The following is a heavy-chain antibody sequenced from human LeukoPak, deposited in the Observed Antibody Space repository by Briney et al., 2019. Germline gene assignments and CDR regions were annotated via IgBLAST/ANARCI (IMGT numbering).Heavy chain of an antibody. D-gene: IGHD3-10*01. J-gene: IGHJ4*02. CDR1: GFTLSSYW. V-gene: IGHV3-74*01. Sequence: GGSLRLSCAASGFTLSSYWMHWVRQAPGKGLVWVSHIKNDGSSINYADSVKGRFTISRDNSKNTLYLQMNSLRAEDTAVYYCARTVYYGSGSYYFDYWGQGTLVTVSS. CDR3: ARTVYYGSGSYYFDY. CDR2: IKNDGSSI.